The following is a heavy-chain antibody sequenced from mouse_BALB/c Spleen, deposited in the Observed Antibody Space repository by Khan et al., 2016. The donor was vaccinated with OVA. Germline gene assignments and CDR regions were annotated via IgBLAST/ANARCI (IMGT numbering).Heavy chain of an antibody. V-gene: IGHV14-3*02. CDR2: IDPANGNT. D-gene: IGHD2-1*01. CDR1: GFNIKDTY. Sequence: VQLKQSGAELVKPGASVKLSCTASGFNIKDTYMHWVKQRPVQGLEWIGRIDPANGNTKYDPKFQGKATITADTSSNTAYLQLSSLTSEDTAVYYCARNGNYLYAMDYWGQGTSVTVSS. J-gene: IGHJ4*01. CDR3: ARNGNYLYAMDY.